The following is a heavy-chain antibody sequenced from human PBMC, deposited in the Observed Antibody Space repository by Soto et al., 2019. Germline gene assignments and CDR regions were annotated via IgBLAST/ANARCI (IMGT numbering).Heavy chain of an antibody. CDR3: VRPRTEEGTGVYYDFWSGYYFLGPFDY. CDR1: GFTFSSYS. D-gene: IGHD3-3*01. V-gene: IGHV3-21*01. CDR2: ISSSSSYI. J-gene: IGHJ4*02. Sequence: EVQLVESGGGLVKPGGSLRLSCAASGFTFSSYSMNWVRQAPGKGLEWVSSISSSSSYIYYADSVKGRFTISRDNAKNSLYLQMNSLRAEDTAVYYCVRPRTEEGTGVYYDFWSGYYFLGPFDYWGQGTLVTVSS.